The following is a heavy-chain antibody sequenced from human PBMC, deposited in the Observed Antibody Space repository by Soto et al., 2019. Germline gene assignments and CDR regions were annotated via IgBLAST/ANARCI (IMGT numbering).Heavy chain of an antibody. V-gene: IGHV1-2*04. CDR2: INPNSGGT. CDR1: GYTFTGYY. J-gene: IGHJ4*02. CDR3: ARVSSGYSYGPTFDY. D-gene: IGHD5-18*01. Sequence: ASVKVSCKASGYTFTGYYMHWVRQAPGQGLEWMGWINPNSGGTNYAQKFQGWVTMARDTSISTAYMELSRLRSDDTAVYYCARVSSGYSYGPTFDYWGQGTLVTVSS.